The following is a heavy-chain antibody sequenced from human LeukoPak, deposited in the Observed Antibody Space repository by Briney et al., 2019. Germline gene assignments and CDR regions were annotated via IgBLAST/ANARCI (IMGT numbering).Heavy chain of an antibody. CDR3: AKGRTVRGVIITQKYYFDY. V-gene: IGHV3-23*01. D-gene: IGHD3-10*01. J-gene: IGHJ4*02. CDR1: GFTFSSYA. CDR2: ISGSGGST. Sequence: PGGSLRLSCAASGFTFSSYAMSWVRQAPGKGLEWVSAISGSGGSTYYADSVKGRFTISRDNSKNTLYLQMNSLRAEDTAVYYCAKGRTVRGVIITQKYYFDYWGQGTLVTVSS.